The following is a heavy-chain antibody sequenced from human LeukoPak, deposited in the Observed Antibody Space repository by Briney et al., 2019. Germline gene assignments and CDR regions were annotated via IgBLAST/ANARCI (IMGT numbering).Heavy chain of an antibody. J-gene: IGHJ4*02. CDR1: GYSISSGYY. CDR2: IYHSGST. Sequence: SETLSLTCAVSGYSISSGYYWGWIRQPPGKGLEWIGSIYHSGSTYYNPSLKSRVTISVDTSKNQFSLKLSSVTAADTAVYYCARDPIHRDDYNAARGQGALVSVSS. V-gene: IGHV4-38-2*02. D-gene: IGHD5-24*01. CDR3: ARDPIHRDDYNAA.